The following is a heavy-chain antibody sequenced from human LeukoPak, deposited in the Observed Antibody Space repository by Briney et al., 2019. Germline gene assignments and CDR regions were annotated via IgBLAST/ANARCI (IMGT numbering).Heavy chain of an antibody. J-gene: IGHJ4*03. Sequence: GASVKVSCKASGGTFSSYAISWVRQAPGQGREWMGRIIPIFGIANYAQKFQGSVTITADKSTSTAYIELSRLRSEDTAVYYCARDEGYDGSYSDYWGQGTLVTVSS. CDR2: IIPIFGIA. D-gene: IGHD3-16*01. CDR1: GGTFSSYA. V-gene: IGHV1-69*04. CDR3: ARDEGYDGSYSDY.